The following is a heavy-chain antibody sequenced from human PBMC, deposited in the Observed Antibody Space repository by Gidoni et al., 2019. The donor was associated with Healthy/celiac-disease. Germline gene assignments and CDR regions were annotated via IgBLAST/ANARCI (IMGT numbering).Heavy chain of an antibody. J-gene: IGHJ2*01. CDR2: IYYSGST. Sequence: QLQLQESGPCLVKPSETLSLTCTVSAGSISSSSYYWGGIRQPPGKGLEWIGSIYYSGSTYYNPSRKSRVTISVDTSKNQFSLKLSSVTAADTAVYYCARQRSWYFDLWGRGTLVTVSS. V-gene: IGHV4-39*01. CDR1: AGSISSSSYY. CDR3: ARQRSWYFDL.